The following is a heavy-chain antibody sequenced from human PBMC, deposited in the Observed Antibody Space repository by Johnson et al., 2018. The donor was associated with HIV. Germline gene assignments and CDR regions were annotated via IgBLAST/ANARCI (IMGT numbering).Heavy chain of an antibody. CDR3: AREEYTRERPEGAFDI. Sequence: VQLVESGGGVVQPGRSLRLSCAASGFTFDDYGMSWVRQAPGKGLAWVSGINWNGGSTGYADSVTGRFTISRDNAKNSLYLQMNSLRAEDTAVYYCAREEYTRERPEGAFDIWGQGTMVTVSS. V-gene: IGHV3-20*04. J-gene: IGHJ3*02. CDR1: GFTFDDYG. D-gene: IGHD6-6*01. CDR2: INWNGGST.